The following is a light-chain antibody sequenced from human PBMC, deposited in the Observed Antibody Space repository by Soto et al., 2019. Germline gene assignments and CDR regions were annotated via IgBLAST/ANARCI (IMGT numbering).Light chain of an antibody. V-gene: IGKV1-39*01. CDR2: AAS. CDR3: QQSYSTPRT. J-gene: IGKJ1*01. CDR1: QGIRYD. Sequence: DIQMTQSPSSLSASVGDRLTITCRAGQGIRYDLAWYQQKPGKAPKRLIYAASNLQSGVPLRFSGSGSGTDFTLTISSLQPEDFATYYCQQSYSTPRTFGQGTKVDIK.